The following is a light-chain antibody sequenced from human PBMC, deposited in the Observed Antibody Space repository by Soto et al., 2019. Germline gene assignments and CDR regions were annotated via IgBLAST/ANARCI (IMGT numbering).Light chain of an antibody. CDR3: QQYGSSTLT. CDR1: QSVSSSY. J-gene: IGKJ4*01. CDR2: GAS. Sequence: EIVLTQSPGTLSLSPGERATLSCRASQSVSSSYLAWYQQKHGQAPRLLLYGASSRATGIPDRFSGSGSGTDFTLTISRLENEDFAVYDCQQYGSSTLTFGGGTKVDIK. V-gene: IGKV3-20*01.